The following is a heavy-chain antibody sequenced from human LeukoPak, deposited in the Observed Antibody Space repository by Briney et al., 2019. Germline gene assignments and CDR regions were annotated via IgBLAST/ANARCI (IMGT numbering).Heavy chain of an antibody. V-gene: IGHV1-2*06. D-gene: IGHD6-13*01. CDR1: GYTFTAYY. Sequence: ASVKVSCKASGYTFTAYYTHWVRQAPGQGLEWMGRINPNSGGTNYAQKLQGRVTMTTDTSTSTAYMELRSLRSDDTAVYYCARVIAAAPDYWGQETLVTVSS. CDR3: ARVIAAAPDY. J-gene: IGHJ4*02. CDR2: INPNSGGT.